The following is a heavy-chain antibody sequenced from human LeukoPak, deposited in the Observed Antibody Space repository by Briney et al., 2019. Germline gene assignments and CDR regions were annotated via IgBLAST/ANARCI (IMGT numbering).Heavy chain of an antibody. CDR1: GGSIYNSIYY. CDR2: IYYSGTS. Sequence: PSETLSLTCTVSGGSIYNSIYYWGWIRQPPGKGLEWIGSIYYSGTSYYNPSLKSRVTISVDTSKNQFSLKLTSVTAADTAIYYCVRTGVVGYYPTWGQGTLVTVSS. CDR3: VRTGVVGYYPT. D-gene: IGHD3-22*01. J-gene: IGHJ4*02. V-gene: IGHV4-39*01.